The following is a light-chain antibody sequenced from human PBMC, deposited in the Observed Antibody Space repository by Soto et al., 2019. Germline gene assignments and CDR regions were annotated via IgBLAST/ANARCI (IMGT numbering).Light chain of an antibody. V-gene: IGKV1-9*01. CDR2: AAS. CDR3: QQLNSYPIT. CDR1: QDISSY. Sequence: DIQLTQSPSFLSAAGGDRVTITCRASQDISSYLAWYQQKPGKAPKLLIYAASTLQSGVPSRFSGSGSGTEFTLTISSLQPEDFATYYCQQLNSYPITFGQGTRLEIK. J-gene: IGKJ5*01.